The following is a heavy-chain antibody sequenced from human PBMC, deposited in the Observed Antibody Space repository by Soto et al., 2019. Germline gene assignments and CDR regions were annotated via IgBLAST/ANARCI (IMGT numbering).Heavy chain of an antibody. J-gene: IGHJ6*02. CDR2: INPNSGGT. D-gene: IGHD3-3*01. Sequence: ASVKVSCKASGYTFTGYYMHWVRQAPGQGLEWMGWINPNSGGTNYAQKFQGRVTMTRDTSISTAYMELSRLRSDDTAVYYCARERFLEWLSTTNYCYYGMDVWGQGTTVTVSS. CDR1: GYTFTGYY. CDR3: ARERFLEWLSTTNYCYYGMDV. V-gene: IGHV1-2*02.